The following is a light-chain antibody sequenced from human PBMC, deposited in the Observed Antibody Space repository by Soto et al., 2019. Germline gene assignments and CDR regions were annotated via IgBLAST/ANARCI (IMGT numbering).Light chain of an antibody. Sequence: DIVLTQSPLSLPVTPGESASISCKASQSLLHSNGYNYLDWYLQKPGQSPQLLIYLGSNRASGVPDRFSGSGSGTDFTLKISRVEAEDVGLYYCMQALQTPWTFGQGTKVDI. CDR3: MQALQTPWT. CDR2: LGS. CDR1: QSLLHSNGYNY. V-gene: IGKV2-28*01. J-gene: IGKJ1*01.